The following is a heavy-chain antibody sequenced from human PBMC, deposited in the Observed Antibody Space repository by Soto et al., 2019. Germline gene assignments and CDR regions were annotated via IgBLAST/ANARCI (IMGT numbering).Heavy chain of an antibody. Sequence: ASVKVSCKASGYTFTSYYMHWVRQAPGQGLEWMGIINPSGGSTSYAQKFQGRVTMTRDTSTSTVYMELSSLRSEDTAVYYCARDRGVTTRDYYYYYGMDVWGQGXTVTVYS. V-gene: IGHV1-46*01. J-gene: IGHJ6*02. D-gene: IGHD4-17*01. CDR3: ARDRGVTTRDYYYYYGMDV. CDR2: INPSGGST. CDR1: GYTFTSYY.